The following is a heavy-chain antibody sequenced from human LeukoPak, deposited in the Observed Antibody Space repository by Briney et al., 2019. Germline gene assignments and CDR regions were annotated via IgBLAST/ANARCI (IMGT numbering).Heavy chain of an antibody. V-gene: IGHV4-34*01. CDR1: GGSFSGYY. CDR3: ARDQFSRSFDY. D-gene: IGHD2-15*01. Sequence: SKTLSLTCAVYGGSFSGYYWSWIRQPPGKGLEWIGEINHSGSTNYNPSLKSRVTISVDTSKNQFSLKLSSVTAADTAVYYCARDQFSRSFDYWGQGTLVTVSS. J-gene: IGHJ4*02. CDR2: INHSGST.